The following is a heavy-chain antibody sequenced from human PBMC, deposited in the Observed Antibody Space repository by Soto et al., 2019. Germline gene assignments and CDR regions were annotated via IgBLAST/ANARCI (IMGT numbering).Heavy chain of an antibody. J-gene: IGHJ5*02. CDR1: GFTFSSYA. D-gene: IGHD2-15*01. Sequence: GGSLRLSCAASGFTFSSYAMHWVRQAPGKGLEWVAVISYDGSNKYYADSVKGRFTISRDNSKNTLYLQMNSLRSEDTAVYYCARDQYCSGGSCYRGTGGYNPYNWFDPWGQGTLVTVSS. V-gene: IGHV3-30-3*01. CDR3: ARDQYCSGGSCYRGTGGYNPYNWFDP. CDR2: ISYDGSNK.